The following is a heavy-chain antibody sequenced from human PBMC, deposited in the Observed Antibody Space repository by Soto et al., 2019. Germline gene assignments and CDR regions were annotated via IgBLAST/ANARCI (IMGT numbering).Heavy chain of an antibody. J-gene: IGHJ4*02. Sequence: QVQLVQSGAEVKKPGASVKVSCKASGYTFTSYGISWVRQAPGQGLEWMGWISAYNGNTIYAQKLQGRVTMTTDTSTSTAYMELRSLRSDDTAVYYCARGPGREGPLAAAHNKLDYWGQGTLVTVSS. CDR3: ARGPGREGPLAAAHNKLDY. D-gene: IGHD6-13*01. V-gene: IGHV1-18*01. CDR1: GYTFTSYG. CDR2: ISAYNGNT.